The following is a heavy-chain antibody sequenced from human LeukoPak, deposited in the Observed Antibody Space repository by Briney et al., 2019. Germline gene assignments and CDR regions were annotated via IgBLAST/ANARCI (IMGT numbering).Heavy chain of an antibody. Sequence: SQTLSLTCTVSGGSISSGSYYWSWIRQPAGKGLEWIGRIYTSGSTNYNPSLKSRVTISVDTSKNQFSLKLSSVTAADTAVYYCARGEFTAMVIPEGGSFDYWGQGTLATVSS. CDR1: GGSISSGSYY. D-gene: IGHD5-18*01. J-gene: IGHJ4*02. CDR3: ARGEFTAMVIPEGGSFDY. CDR2: IYTSGST. V-gene: IGHV4-61*02.